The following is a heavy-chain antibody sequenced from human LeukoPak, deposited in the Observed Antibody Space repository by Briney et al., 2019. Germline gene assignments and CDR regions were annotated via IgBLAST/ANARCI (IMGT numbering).Heavy chain of an antibody. Sequence: PGGSLRLSCAASGFTFSSYSMNLVRQAPGKGLEWVSYVSSSSSTIYYADSVKGRFTISRDNAKNSLYLQMNSLRDEDTAVYYCASGLDYYDSSETDYWGQGTLVTVSS. CDR1: GFTFSSYS. D-gene: IGHD3-22*01. CDR2: VSSSSSTI. CDR3: ASGLDYYDSSETDY. J-gene: IGHJ4*02. V-gene: IGHV3-48*02.